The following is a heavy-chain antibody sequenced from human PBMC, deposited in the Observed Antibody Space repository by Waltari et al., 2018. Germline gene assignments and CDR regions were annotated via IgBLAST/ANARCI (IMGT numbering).Heavy chain of an antibody. D-gene: IGHD5-18*01. CDR3: ARDTDTAMVVDY. CDR2: IYYSGST. V-gene: IGHV4-30-4*08. J-gene: IGHJ4*02. Sequence: QVQLQESGPGLVKPSQTLSLTCTVSGGSISSGDYYWSWIHPPPGKGLEWVGYIYYSGSTYYNPSLKSRVTISVDTSKNQFSLKLSSVTAADTAVYYCARDTDTAMVVDYWGQGTLVTVSS. CDR1: GGSISSGDYY.